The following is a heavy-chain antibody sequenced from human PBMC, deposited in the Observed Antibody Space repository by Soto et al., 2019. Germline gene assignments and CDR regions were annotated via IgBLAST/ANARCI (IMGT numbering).Heavy chain of an antibody. D-gene: IGHD6-19*01. J-gene: IGHJ4*02. CDR3: AYSTGWYRIDN. CDR1: GDSISSSKW. Sequence: QVQLQESGPGRVKSSGTLSLTCGVSGDSISSSKWWSWVRQPPGKGLEWIGDIFHTGSTNYNPSLKRRVTISIEKYKNQFSLRLSSVTDAETAVYYCAYSTGWYRIDNWGQGSLVTVSS. CDR2: IFHTGST. V-gene: IGHV4-4*02.